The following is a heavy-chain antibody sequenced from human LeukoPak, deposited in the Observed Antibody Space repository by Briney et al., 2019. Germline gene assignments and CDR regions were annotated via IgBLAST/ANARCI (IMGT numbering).Heavy chain of an antibody. CDR1: GGSISSGDYY. CDR3: ARFPGYSSSWVDY. CDR2: IYYSGST. J-gene: IGHJ4*02. V-gene: IGHV4-39*01. Sequence: SQTLSLTCTVSGGSISSGDYYWGWIRQPPGKGLEWIGSIYYSGSTYYNPSLKSRVTISVDTSKNQSSLKLSSVTAADTAVYYCARFPGYSSSWVDYWGQGTLVTVSS. D-gene: IGHD6-13*01.